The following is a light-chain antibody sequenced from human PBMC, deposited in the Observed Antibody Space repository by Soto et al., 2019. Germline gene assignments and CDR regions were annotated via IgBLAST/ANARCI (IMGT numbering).Light chain of an antibody. CDR1: QSISSR. V-gene: IGKV1-5*03. J-gene: IGKJ1*01. Sequence: DIQMTQSPSTLSASVGDRVTITCRASQSISSRLAWYQQKPGEAPKLLIYKASSLESGVPSRFSGSEFGTEFTLTISSLQPDDFATYYFQQYNNYWTCGQGTKVESK. CDR2: KAS. CDR3: QQYNNYWT.